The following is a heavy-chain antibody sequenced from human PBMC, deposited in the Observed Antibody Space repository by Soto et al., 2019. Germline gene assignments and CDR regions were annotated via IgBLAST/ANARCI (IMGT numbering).Heavy chain of an antibody. V-gene: IGHV4-39*02. J-gene: IGHJ4*02. CDR3: AKVVVAPPRPTAFDS. Sequence: SETLSLTCTVSGGSSNSNNYYWAWIRQPPGKGLAWIASIYYDGSTYYNPSLKSRVSISVDTSKDHFSLKLSSATAADTAVYYCAKVVVAPPRPTAFDSCGPGPLVTLSS. CDR2: IYYDGST. CDR1: GGSSNSNNYY. D-gene: IGHD2-15*01.